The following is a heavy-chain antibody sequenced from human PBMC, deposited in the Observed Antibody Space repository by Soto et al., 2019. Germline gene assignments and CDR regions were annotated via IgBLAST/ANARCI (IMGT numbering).Heavy chain of an antibody. Sequence: GASVKVSCKASGYTFTGYYMHWVRQAPGQGLEWMGWINPNSGGTNYAQKFQGRVTMTRDTSISTAYMELSRLRSDDTAVYYCAREEHVAGAGFDPWGQGTLVTVSS. D-gene: IGHD6-19*01. CDR3: AREEHVAGAGFDP. J-gene: IGHJ5*02. CDR2: INPNSGGT. V-gene: IGHV1-2*02. CDR1: GYTFTGYY.